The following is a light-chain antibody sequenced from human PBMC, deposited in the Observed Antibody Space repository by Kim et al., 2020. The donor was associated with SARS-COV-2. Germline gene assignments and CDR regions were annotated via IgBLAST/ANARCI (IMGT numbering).Light chain of an antibody. CDR2: DAS. CDR1: QSVNSY. CDR3: QQRGKWPPYT. J-gene: IGKJ2*01. Sequence: LSPGDRATLACRTSQSVNSYLAWYQQKPGQAPRLLIYDASNRATGIPARFSGSGSGTDFTLTISSLEPEDVAVYYCQQRGKWPPYTFGQGTKLEIK. V-gene: IGKV3-11*01.